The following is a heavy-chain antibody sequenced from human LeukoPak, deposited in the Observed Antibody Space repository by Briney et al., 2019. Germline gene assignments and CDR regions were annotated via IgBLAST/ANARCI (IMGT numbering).Heavy chain of an antibody. D-gene: IGHD6-13*01. CDR1: GGSISSFY. V-gene: IGHV4-59*08. Sequence: SETLSLTCTVSGGSISSFYWSWIRQPPGKGLESIGYIYYSGSTNYNPSLKSRVTISVDASKNQISLKLSSVTAADTAVYYCARLKTPSSTSGDYWGQGTLVTVSS. J-gene: IGHJ4*02. CDR3: ARLKTPSSTSGDY. CDR2: IYYSGST.